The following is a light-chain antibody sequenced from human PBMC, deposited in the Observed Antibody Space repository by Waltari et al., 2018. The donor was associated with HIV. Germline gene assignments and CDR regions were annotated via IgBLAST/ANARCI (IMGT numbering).Light chain of an antibody. CDR3: QVWDIRSDSVV. Sequence: SYVVTQPPSVSVAPGETATITCGGNKIGGESVHWYQQKPGQAPVLVIYDDSDRPSGIPERLSASNSGNTATLTISRVEVGDEADYYCQVWDIRSDSVVFGGGTKLTVL. V-gene: IGLV3-21*04. J-gene: IGLJ2*01. CDR2: DDS. CDR1: KIGGES.